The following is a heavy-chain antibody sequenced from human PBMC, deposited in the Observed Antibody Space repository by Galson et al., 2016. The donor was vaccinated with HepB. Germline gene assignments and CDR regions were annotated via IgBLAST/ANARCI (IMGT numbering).Heavy chain of an antibody. CDR1: GFTFRSYW. CDR2: INHDGSEK. CDR3: ARRLDTQRRIAGWGWGMDV. Sequence: SLRLSCTASGFTFRSYWMSWVRQAPGKGLEWVANINHDGSEKYSADTVKGRFTISRDNGKNSLYLQMSSLRVEDAGVYYCARRLDTQRRIAGWGWGMDVWGQGTTVTVS. J-gene: IGHJ6*02. D-gene: IGHD6-19*01. V-gene: IGHV3-7*01.